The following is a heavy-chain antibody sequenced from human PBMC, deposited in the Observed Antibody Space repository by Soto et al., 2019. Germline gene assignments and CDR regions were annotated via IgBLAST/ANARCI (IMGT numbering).Heavy chain of an antibody. D-gene: IGHD2-2*02. CDR3: AVSGSIPYADYGMDV. CDR2: ISGYNGET. V-gene: IGHV1-18*01. J-gene: IGHJ6*02. CDR1: GYSFTSSG. Sequence: QVHLVQSGAEVKKPGASVKVSCKTSGYSFTSSGINWVRQAPGQGLEWMGWISGYNGETNYLAKFQGRVTMTTDTATVTVEMELRSLRSDDTARYYCAVSGSIPYADYGMDVWGQGATGTVS.